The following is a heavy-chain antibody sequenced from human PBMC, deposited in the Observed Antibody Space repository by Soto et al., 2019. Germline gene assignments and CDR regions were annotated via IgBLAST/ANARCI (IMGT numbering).Heavy chain of an antibody. CDR3: TKSQSGSYFAAFDI. V-gene: IGHV3-23*01. J-gene: IGHJ3*02. D-gene: IGHD1-26*01. Sequence: PGGSLRLSCVVSGDSFDTYVINWVRQAPGKGLEWVSAVTGSGVTTWYAESFKGRFTISRDNSKNTVFLQMNSLTAEDTAVYYCTKSQSGSYFAAFDIWGQGTMVTVSS. CDR1: GDSFDTYV. CDR2: VTGSGVTT.